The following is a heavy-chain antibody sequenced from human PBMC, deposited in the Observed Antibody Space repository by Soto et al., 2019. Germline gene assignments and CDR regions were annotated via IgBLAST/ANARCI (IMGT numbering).Heavy chain of an antibody. CDR2: IYYSGST. V-gene: IGHV4-59*01. CDR1: GGSISSYY. CDR3: ARGLIRGALNWFDP. D-gene: IGHD3-10*01. Sequence: SETLSLTCTVSGGSISSYYWSWIRQPPGKGLEWIGYIYYSGSTNYNPSLKSRVTISVDTSKNQFSLKLSSVTAADTAVYYCARGLIRGALNWFDPWGQGALVTVSS. J-gene: IGHJ5*02.